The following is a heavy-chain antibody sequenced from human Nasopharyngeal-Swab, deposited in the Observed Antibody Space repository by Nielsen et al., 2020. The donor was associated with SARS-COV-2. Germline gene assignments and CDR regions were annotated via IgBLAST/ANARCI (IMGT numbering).Heavy chain of an antibody. D-gene: IGHD2-15*01. CDR1: GYTFTSYY. V-gene: IGHV1-46*01. CDR2: INPSGGSA. J-gene: IGHJ4*02. CDR3: ARGPVAVVVADNYFDN. Sequence: ASVKVSCKASGYTFTSYYLHWVRQAPGQGLEWMGIINPSGGSATYAQKFQRRVTFTRDTSTTTFYMELSSLRSEDTAVYYCARGPVAVVVADNYFDNWGQGTLVTVSS.